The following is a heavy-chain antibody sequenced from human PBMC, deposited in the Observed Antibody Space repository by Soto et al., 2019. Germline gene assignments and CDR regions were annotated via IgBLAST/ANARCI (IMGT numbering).Heavy chain of an antibody. V-gene: IGHV3-7*01. CDR3: AGGLIPAAMSTGWFDP. CDR1: GFTFSSYW. D-gene: IGHD2-2*01. Sequence: GGSLRLSCAASGFTFSSYWMSWVRQAPGKGLEWVANIKQDGSEKYYVDSVKGRFTISRDNAKNSLYLQMNSLRAEDTAVYYCAGGLIPAAMSTGWFDPWGQGTLVTVSS. CDR2: IKQDGSEK. J-gene: IGHJ5*02.